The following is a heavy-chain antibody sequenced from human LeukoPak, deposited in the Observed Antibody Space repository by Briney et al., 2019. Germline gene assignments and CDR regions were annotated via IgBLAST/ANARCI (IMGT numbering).Heavy chain of an antibody. D-gene: IGHD3-9*01. CDR1: GYSFTSYW. Sequence: GESLKISCKGSGYSFTSYWIGWVRQMPGKGLEWMGIIYPGDSDTRYSPSFQGQVTISADKSISTAYLQWSSLKASDTAMYYCARHLTNYDILTGYRYYYYGMDVWGQGTTVTVSS. V-gene: IGHV5-51*01. J-gene: IGHJ6*02. CDR3: ARHLTNYDILTGYRYYYYGMDV. CDR2: IYPGDSDT.